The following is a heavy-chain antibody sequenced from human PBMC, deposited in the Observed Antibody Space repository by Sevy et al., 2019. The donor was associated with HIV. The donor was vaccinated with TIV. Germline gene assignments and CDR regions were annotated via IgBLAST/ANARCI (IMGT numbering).Heavy chain of an antibody. Sequence: GGSLRLSCTGSGFTFGDYAMSWFRQAPGMGLEWVGFIRSKDYGGATEYAASVKGRFTISRDDSKSIADLQMNSLKTEETAVYYCTRGYYYDSSGYFDYWGQGTLVTVSS. J-gene: IGHJ4*02. V-gene: IGHV3-49*03. CDR2: IRSKDYGGAT. CDR3: TRGYYYDSSGYFDY. D-gene: IGHD3-22*01. CDR1: GFTFGDYA.